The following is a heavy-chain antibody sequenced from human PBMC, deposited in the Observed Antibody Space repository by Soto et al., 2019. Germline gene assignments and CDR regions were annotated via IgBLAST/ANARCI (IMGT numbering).Heavy chain of an antibody. CDR1: GGSPSSGGYS. CDR2: IYHSGST. D-gene: IGHD6-19*01. CDR3: ARAGGLGAVAVDY. V-gene: IGHV4-30-2*01. J-gene: IGHJ4*02. Sequence: SDTLSLTCAVSGGSPSSGGYSWSWIRQPPGKGLEWIGYIYHSGSTYYNPSLKSRVTISVDRSKNQFSLKLSSVTAADTAVYYCARAGGLGAVAVDYWGQGTLVTVSS.